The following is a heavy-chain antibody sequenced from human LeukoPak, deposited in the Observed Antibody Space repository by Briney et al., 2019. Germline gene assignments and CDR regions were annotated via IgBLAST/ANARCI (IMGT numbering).Heavy chain of an antibody. J-gene: IGHJ5*02. D-gene: IGHD6-19*01. V-gene: IGHV1-46*03. CDR1: GYTFTRYY. Sequence: ASVKVSFTASGYTFTRYYMHWVRQAPGQGLEWMGIINPSGGSTSYAQKFQGRVTMTRDTSTSTVYMELSSLRSEDTAVYYCARSPRSSGWYGWWFDPWGQGTLVTVSS. CDR3: ARSPRSSGWYGWWFDP. CDR2: INPSGGST.